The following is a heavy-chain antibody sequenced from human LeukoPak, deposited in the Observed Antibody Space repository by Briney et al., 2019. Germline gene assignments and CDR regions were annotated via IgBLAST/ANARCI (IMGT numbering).Heavy chain of an antibody. Sequence: GGSLRLSCAASGFTFSSYGMHWVRQAPGKGLEWVAVIWYDGSNKYYADSVKGRFTISRDNSKNTLYLQMNSLRAEDTAVYYCARLGSSWQLDYWGQGTLVTVSS. D-gene: IGHD6-13*01. CDR3: ARLGSSWQLDY. CDR1: GFTFSSYG. CDR2: IWYDGSNK. J-gene: IGHJ4*02. V-gene: IGHV3-33*01.